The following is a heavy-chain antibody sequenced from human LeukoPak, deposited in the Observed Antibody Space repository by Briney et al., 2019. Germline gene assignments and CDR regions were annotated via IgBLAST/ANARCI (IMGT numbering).Heavy chain of an antibody. CDR1: GFTFDDYA. Sequence: SLRLSCAASGFTFDDYAMHWVRQAPGKGLEWVSGISWNSGSIGYADSVKGRFTISRDNAKNSLYLQMNSLRAEDTALYYCAKAYYYDSSGYLTYDAFDIWGQGTMVTVSS. CDR2: ISWNSGSI. J-gene: IGHJ3*02. V-gene: IGHV3-9*01. CDR3: AKAYYYDSSGYLTYDAFDI. D-gene: IGHD3-22*01.